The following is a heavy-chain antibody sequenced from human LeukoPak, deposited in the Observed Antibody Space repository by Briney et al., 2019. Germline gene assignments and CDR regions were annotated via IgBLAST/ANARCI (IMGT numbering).Heavy chain of an antibody. V-gene: IGHV4-4*07. D-gene: IGHD3-22*01. CDR2: VHMSGST. J-gene: IGHJ4*02. Sequence: PSETLSLICTVSGDSINSYHWSWIRQPAGKGLEWIGRVHMSGSTNYNPSLRSRVAISMDNSKNQFSLKLKSVTAADTAMYHCARDDSSRDGSGGYLYWGQGTLVTVSS. CDR1: GDSINSYH. CDR3: ARDDSSRDGSGGYLY.